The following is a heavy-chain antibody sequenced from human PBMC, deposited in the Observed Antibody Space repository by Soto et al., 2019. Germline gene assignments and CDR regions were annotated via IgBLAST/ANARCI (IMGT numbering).Heavy chain of an antibody. CDR1: GFTVSSNY. D-gene: IGHD3-16*02. V-gene: IGHV3-53*04. CDR2: IYSGGST. J-gene: IGHJ3*02. CDR3: ARNAPYDYIWGSYRPRAFDI. Sequence: PGGSLRLSCAASGFTVSSNYMSWVRQAPGKGLEWVSVIYSGGSTYYADSVKGRFTISRHNSKNTLYLQMNSLRAEDTAAYYCARNAPYDYIWGSYRPRAFDIWGQGTMVTVSS.